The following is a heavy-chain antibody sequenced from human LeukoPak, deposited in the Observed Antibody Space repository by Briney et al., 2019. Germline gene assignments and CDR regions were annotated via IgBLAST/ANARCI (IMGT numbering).Heavy chain of an antibody. J-gene: IGHJ4*02. CDR3: ARGESSSGSMFWYFDY. D-gene: IGHD6-19*01. Sequence: KPSETLSLTCAVYGGSFSGYYWSWIRQPPGKGLEWIGEINHSGSTNYNPSLKSRVTISVDTSKNQVSLKLSSVTAADTAVYYCARGESSSGSMFWYFDYWGQGTLVTVSS. CDR2: INHSGST. V-gene: IGHV4-34*01. CDR1: GGSFSGYY.